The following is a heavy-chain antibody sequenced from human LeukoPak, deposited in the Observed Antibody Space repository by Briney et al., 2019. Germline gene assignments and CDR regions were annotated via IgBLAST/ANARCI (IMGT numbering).Heavy chain of an antibody. D-gene: IGHD3-22*01. CDR2: IYYNGSN. Sequence: SETLSLTCTVSGGSISSYYWSWLRQPPGKGLEWIGYIYYNGSNKHNPSLKSRVTISVDTSKNQFSLKLSSVTAADTGVYYCARDQAGYYDSSSDAFDIWGQGTMVTVSS. CDR1: GGSISSYY. CDR3: ARDQAGYYDSSSDAFDI. V-gene: IGHV4-59*01. J-gene: IGHJ3*02.